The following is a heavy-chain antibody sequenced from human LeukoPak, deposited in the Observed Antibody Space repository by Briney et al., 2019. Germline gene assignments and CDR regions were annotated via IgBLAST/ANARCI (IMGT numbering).Heavy chain of an antibody. CDR1: DYTFTSYG. Sequence: ASVKVPCKASDYTFTSYGISWVRQAPGQGLEWMGWISAYNGNTNYAQKLQGRVTMTTDTSTSTAYMELRSLRSDDTAVYYCARDKPPRVDTGMVTRGYVGMDVWGQGTTVTVSS. J-gene: IGHJ6*02. D-gene: IGHD5-18*01. V-gene: IGHV1-18*01. CDR3: ARDKPPRVDTGMVTRGYVGMDV. CDR2: ISAYNGNT.